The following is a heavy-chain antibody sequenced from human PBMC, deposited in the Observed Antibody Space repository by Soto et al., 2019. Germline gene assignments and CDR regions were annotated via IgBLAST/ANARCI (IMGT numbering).Heavy chain of an antibody. CDR3: AREAFPGDEWLLSLPPSYYYYGMDV. J-gene: IGHJ6*02. CDR1: GYTFTGYY. V-gene: IGHV1-2*04. D-gene: IGHD3-3*01. Sequence: ASVKVSCKASGYTFTGYYMHWVRQAPGQGLEWMGWINPNSGGTNYAQKFQGWVTMTRDTSISTAYMELSRLRSDDTAVYYCAREAFPGDEWLLSLPPSYYYYGMDVWGQGTTVTVSS. CDR2: INPNSGGT.